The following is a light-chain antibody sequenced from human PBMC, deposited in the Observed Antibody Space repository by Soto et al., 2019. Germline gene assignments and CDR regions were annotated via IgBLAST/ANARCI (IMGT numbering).Light chain of an antibody. CDR3: SLSTSETTYV. J-gene: IGLJ1*01. CDR1: STYFVSYNR. CDR2: EAS. Sequence: QSALTQPPSVSGSPGQSVTISCTGTSTYFVSYNRCSWYQQPPDTAPKLMIYEASNRPSGVPDRLSGSKSGNTASLTISGLQAADEADYYCSLSTSETTYVFGTGTKVTV. V-gene: IGLV2-18*01.